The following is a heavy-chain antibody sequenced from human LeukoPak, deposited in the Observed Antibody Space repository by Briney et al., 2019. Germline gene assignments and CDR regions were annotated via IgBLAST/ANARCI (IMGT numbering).Heavy chain of an antibody. D-gene: IGHD2-2*02. J-gene: IGHJ6*03. Sequence: GGSLRLSCAASGFTFSSYWMSWVRQAPGKGLEWVSNIKKDGSEKYYVDSVKGRFTISRDNANNSLYLQMNSVRAEDTAVCFCARRALYLLYYYYYYMDVWGKGNTVTVSS. CDR3: ARRALYLLYYYYYYMDV. CDR1: GFTFSSYW. CDR2: IKKDGSEK. V-gene: IGHV3-7*01.